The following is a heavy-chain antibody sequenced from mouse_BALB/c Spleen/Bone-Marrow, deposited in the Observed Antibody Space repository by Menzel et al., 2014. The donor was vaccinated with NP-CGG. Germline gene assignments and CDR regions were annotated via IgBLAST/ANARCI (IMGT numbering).Heavy chain of an antibody. CDR1: GFTFSDYY. J-gene: IGHJ2*01. V-gene: IGHV5-12*01. D-gene: IGHD2-4*01. Sequence: DVQLVESGGGLVQPGGSLKLSCAPSGFTFSDYYMYWVRQNPEKRLEWVAYISNGGGSTYYPDTVKGRFTISRDNAKNSLCLQMSRLKSEDTAMYYCARHSDYDYFDYWSQGSTLTVSS. CDR3: ARHSDYDYFDY. CDR2: ISNGGGST.